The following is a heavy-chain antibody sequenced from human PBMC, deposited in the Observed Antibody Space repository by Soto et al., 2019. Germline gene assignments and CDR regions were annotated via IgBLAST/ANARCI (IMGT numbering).Heavy chain of an antibody. CDR2: IIPIFGTA. J-gene: IGHJ4*02. D-gene: IGHD2-15*01. Sequence: SVKVSCKASGGTFSSYAISWVRQAPGQGLEWMGGIIPIFGTANYAQKFQGRVTITADESTSTGYMELRSLRSDDTAVYYCARDCSGGSCYVDYWGQGTLVTVS. CDR1: GGTFSSYA. V-gene: IGHV1-69*13. CDR3: ARDCSGGSCYVDY.